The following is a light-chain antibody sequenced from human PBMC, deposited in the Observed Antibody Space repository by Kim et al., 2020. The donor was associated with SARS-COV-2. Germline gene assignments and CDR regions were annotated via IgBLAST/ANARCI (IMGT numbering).Light chain of an antibody. CDR2: DKN. CDR1: SLRTYY. Sequence: SSELTQDPAVSVALGQTVRITCQGDSLRTYYASWYQQKPGQAPVLVIYDKNNRPSGIPDRFSGSRSGNTASLTITGAQAEDEADYYCNSRDSSGKEVFGG. CDR3: NSRDSSGKEV. J-gene: IGLJ2*01. V-gene: IGLV3-19*01.